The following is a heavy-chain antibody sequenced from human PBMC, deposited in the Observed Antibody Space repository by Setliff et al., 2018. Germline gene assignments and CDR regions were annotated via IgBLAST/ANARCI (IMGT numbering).Heavy chain of an antibody. CDR2: IYTSWST. D-gene: IGHD3-3*01. CDR3: ARMSGFQYIDV. Sequence: SETLSLTCTVSGDSISSRRNYWGWFRQPAGKELEWIGQIYTSWSTNYNPSLKSRVTISLDTSKNQFSLSLTSVTAEATAVYYCARMSGFQYIDVWDKGTTVTVSS. V-gene: IGHV4-61*09. CDR1: GDSISSRRNY. J-gene: IGHJ6*03.